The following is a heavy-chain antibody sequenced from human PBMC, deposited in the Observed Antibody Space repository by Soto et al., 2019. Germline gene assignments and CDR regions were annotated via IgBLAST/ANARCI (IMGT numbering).Heavy chain of an antibody. V-gene: IGHV3-23*01. CDR2: ISGSGGSA. CDR3: VKEGNGRDF. CDR1: GFTFTNYA. J-gene: IGHJ3*01. D-gene: IGHD2-8*01. Sequence: PGGSLRLSCAASGFTFTNYAMNWVRQAPGKGLECVSVISGSGGSAYYADSVKGRFTISRDNSKNTLYLQMNSLRAEDTAVYYCVKEGNGRDFWGRGTMVTVSS.